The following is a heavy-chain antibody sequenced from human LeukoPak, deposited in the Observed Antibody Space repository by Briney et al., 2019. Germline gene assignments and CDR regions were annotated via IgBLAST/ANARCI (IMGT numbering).Heavy chain of an antibody. V-gene: IGHV3-49*04. CDR1: GFTFGDYA. J-gene: IGHJ4*02. CDR2: IRSKAYGGTT. D-gene: IGHD3-3*01. CDR3: TRTPYDFSDY. Sequence: PGRSLRLSCTACGFTFGDYAMSWVRQAPGKGLEGVGFIRSKAYGGTTEYAASVKGRFTISRDDSKCIAYLQMNSLKTEDTAVYYCTRTPYDFSDYWGQGTLVTVSS.